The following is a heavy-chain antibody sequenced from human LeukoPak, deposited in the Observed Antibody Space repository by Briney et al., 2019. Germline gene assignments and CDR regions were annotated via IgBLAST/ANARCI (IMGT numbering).Heavy chain of an antibody. D-gene: IGHD2-15*01. V-gene: IGHV1-3*01. CDR2: INGGNGYT. CDR1: GYIFINYA. Sequence: GASVNVSCKASGYIFINYAIHWVRQAPGQRLEWMGWINGGNGYTKYSQNFQGRVTITRDTSASTADMELSSLRSEDTAVYYCARGQSEDIRVDFDYWGQGTLVTVSS. CDR3: ARGQSEDIRVDFDY. J-gene: IGHJ4*02.